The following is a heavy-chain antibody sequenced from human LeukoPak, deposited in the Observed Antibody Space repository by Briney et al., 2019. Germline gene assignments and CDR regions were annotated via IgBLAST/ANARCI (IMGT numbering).Heavy chain of an antibody. V-gene: IGHV4-59*08. CDR2: IYHSGNT. Sequence: SETLSLTCTVSGDSISSYYWSWIRQPPGKGLEWIGYIYHSGNTNSNPSLKSRVTISVDTTKNQFSLKLSSVTAADTAVYYCARSIIVVVAAGALDIWGQGTMVTVSS. CDR3: ARSIIVVVAAGALDI. CDR1: GDSISSYY. D-gene: IGHD2-21*02. J-gene: IGHJ3*02.